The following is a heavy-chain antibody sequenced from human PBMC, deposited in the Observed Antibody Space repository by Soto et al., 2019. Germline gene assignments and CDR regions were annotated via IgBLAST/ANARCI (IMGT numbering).Heavy chain of an antibody. J-gene: IGHJ6*02. CDR3: AKDSAPGGGYHYYHYAMDV. CDR1: GFTFSTFG. V-gene: IGHV3-30*18. D-gene: IGHD3-16*02. CDR2: MSYDGTNK. Sequence: QVQLVESGGGVVQPGRSLRLSCAASGFTFSTFGMHWVRQAPGKGLEWVAVMSYDGTNKYYADSVQGRFTISRDNSRNTLCLQTNSLRAEDTAVYYCAKDSAPGGGYHYYHYAMDVWGQGTTVTVSS.